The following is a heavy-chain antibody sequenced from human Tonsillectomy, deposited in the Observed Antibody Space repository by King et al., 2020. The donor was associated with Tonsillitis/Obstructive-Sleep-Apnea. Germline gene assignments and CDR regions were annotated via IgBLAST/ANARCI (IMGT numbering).Heavy chain of an antibody. Sequence: VQLAQSGGGMVRPGGSLRLSCAASGFIFDDFGMSWVRQAPGKGLEWVSGINWNGGDTGHADSVKGRFTPSRDNAQNPLYLQMNSLRPEDTALYFCARAASGFCSGGRCYSVYMDVWGKGTTVTVSS. V-gene: IGHV3-20*04. CDR2: INWNGGDT. CDR1: GFIFDDFG. D-gene: IGHD2-15*01. CDR3: ARAASGFCSGGRCYSVYMDV. J-gene: IGHJ6*03.